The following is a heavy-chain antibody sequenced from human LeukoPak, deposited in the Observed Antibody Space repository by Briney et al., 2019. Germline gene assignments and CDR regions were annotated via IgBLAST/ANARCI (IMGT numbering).Heavy chain of an antibody. CDR2: IRYDGTSK. V-gene: IGHV3-30*02. CDR3: AKETRGSYSDY. D-gene: IGHD1-26*01. CDR1: GFTFSSYG. Sequence: GGSLRLSCAASGFTFSSYGMHWVRQAPGKGLEWVAFIRYDGTSKYYADSVKGRFTISRDNSKNTVYLQMNSLRAEDTAVYYCAKETRGSYSDYWGQGTLVTVSS. J-gene: IGHJ4*02.